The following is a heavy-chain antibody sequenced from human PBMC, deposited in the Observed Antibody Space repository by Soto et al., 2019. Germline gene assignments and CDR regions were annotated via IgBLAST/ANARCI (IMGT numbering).Heavy chain of an antibody. J-gene: IGHJ4*02. CDR3: AKDRLAGGFDY. Sequence: GGSLRLSCGGSGFTFSIYSMNWVRQAPGKGLEWVSLVSATAGTTYYTDSVKGRFTISRDNSRNTVYLQMNSLRADDTAVYYCAKDRLAGGFDYWGQGTLVTVSS. D-gene: IGHD3-16*01. CDR2: VSATAGTT. CDR1: GFTFSIYS. V-gene: IGHV3-23*01.